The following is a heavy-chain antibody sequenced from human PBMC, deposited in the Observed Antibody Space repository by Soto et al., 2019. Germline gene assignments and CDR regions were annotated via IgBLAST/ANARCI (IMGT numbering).Heavy chain of an antibody. V-gene: IGHV3-48*02. D-gene: IGHD5-12*01. CDR1: GFTFSSYS. Sequence: GGSLRLSCAASGFTFSSYSMNWVRQAPGKGLEWVSYISSSSSTIYYADSVKGRFTISRDNAKNSLYLQMNSLRDEDTAVYYCARDYSGYDLRRYYYYYGMDVWDQGTTVTVSS. CDR3: ARDYSGYDLRRYYYYYGMDV. J-gene: IGHJ6*02. CDR2: ISSSSSTI.